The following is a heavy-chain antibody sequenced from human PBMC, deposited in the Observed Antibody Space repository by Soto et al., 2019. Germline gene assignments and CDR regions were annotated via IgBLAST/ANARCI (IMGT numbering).Heavy chain of an antibody. Sequence: GGSLRLSCAASGFTFSTYSMTWVRQAPGKGLEWVAHITATGGSTYYADSVRGRFTISRDTSGNTLYLQMNSLRAEDTALYYCAKCMQAYWNYDAHHIWGQGTMVTVS. CDR1: GFTFSTYS. CDR3: AKCMQAYWNYDAHHI. J-gene: IGHJ3*02. CDR2: ITATGGST. D-gene: IGHD1-7*01. V-gene: IGHV3-23*01.